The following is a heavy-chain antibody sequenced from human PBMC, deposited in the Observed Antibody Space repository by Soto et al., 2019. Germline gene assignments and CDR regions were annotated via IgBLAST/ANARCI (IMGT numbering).Heavy chain of an antibody. CDR3: ARGQFRDALDY. Sequence: ASETLSLTCTVSGGSISSYYWSWIRQPPGKGLEWIGYIYYSGSTNYNPSLKSRVTISVDTSKNQFSLKLSSVTAADTAVYYCARGQFRDALDYWGQGTLVTVSS. D-gene: IGHD2-21*02. CDR2: IYYSGST. V-gene: IGHV4-59*08. CDR1: GGSISSYY. J-gene: IGHJ4*02.